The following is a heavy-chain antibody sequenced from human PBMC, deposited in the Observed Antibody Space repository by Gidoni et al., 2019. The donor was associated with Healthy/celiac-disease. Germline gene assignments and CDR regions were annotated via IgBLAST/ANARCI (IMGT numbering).Heavy chain of an antibody. V-gene: IGHV1-18*01. D-gene: IGHD5-18*01. J-gene: IGHJ4*02. CDR1: GYTFTSYG. CDR3: ARDRGRGYSYGRFDY. Sequence: QVQLVQSGAEVKKPGASVKVSCKVSGYTFTSYGISWVRQAPGQGLEWIGWISAYNGNPNYAQQLQGRVTMTTDTSTSTAYMELRSLRSDDTAVYYCARDRGRGYSYGRFDYWGQGTLVTVSS. CDR2: ISAYNGNP.